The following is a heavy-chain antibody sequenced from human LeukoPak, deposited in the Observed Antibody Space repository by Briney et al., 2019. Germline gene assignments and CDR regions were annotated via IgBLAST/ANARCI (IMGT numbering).Heavy chain of an antibody. CDR1: GFTFSNYG. CDR3: AKDRGIVGANYDAFDI. Sequence: GGSLRLSCAASGFTFSNYGMHWVRQAPGKGLEWVTFIRYDGGNRYYADSVKGRIIISRDNYKNTVNLQMNSLRAEDTAVYYCAKDRGIVGANYDAFDIWGQGTVVTVSS. V-gene: IGHV3-30*02. J-gene: IGHJ3*02. CDR2: IRYDGGNR. D-gene: IGHD1-26*01.